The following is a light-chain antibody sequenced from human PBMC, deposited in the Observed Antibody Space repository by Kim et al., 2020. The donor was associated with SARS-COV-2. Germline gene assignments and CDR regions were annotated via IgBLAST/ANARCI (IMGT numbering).Light chain of an antibody. CDR3: SSYTSSSPYF. J-gene: IGLJ1*01. Sequence: HSIHISCTGTSSYVGGYNYCSWYQLHPGKAPKLMIYDVTERPSGISNRFSGSKSGNTASLTIFGLQPEDEADYYCSSYTSSSPYFFGTGTKVTVL. CDR2: DVT. CDR1: SSYVGGYNY. V-gene: IGLV2-14*03.